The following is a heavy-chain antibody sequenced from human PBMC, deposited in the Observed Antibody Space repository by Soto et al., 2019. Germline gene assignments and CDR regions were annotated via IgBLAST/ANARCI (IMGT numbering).Heavy chain of an antibody. J-gene: IGHJ3*02. V-gene: IGHV3-21*01. CDR1: GFTFSSYS. CDR2: ISSSSSYI. D-gene: IGHD6-13*01. Sequence: PGGSLRLSCAASGFTFSSYSMNWVRQAPGKGLEWVSSISSSSSYIYYADSVKGRFTISRDNAKNSLYLQMNSLRAEDTAVYYCASFLTLAAAGRFDAFDIWGQGTMVTVSS. CDR3: ASFLTLAAAGRFDAFDI.